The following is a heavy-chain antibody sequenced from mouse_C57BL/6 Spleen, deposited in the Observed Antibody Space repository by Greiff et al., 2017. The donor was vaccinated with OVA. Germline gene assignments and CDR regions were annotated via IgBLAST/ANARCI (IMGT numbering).Heavy chain of an antibody. Sequence: QVQLQQPGAELVRPGSSVKLSCKASGYTFTSYWMDWVKQRPGQGLEWIGNIYPSDSETHYNQKFKDKATLTVDKSSSTAYMQLSSLTSEDSAVYYCAREEGGGYPTGFDYWGQGTTLTVSS. D-gene: IGHD2-2*01. V-gene: IGHV1-61*01. J-gene: IGHJ2*01. CDR2: IYPSDSET. CDR1: GYTFTSYW. CDR3: AREEGGGYPTGFDY.